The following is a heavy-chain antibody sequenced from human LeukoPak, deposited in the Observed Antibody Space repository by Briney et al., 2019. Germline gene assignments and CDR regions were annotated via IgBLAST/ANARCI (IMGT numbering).Heavy chain of an antibody. V-gene: IGHV3-23*01. J-gene: IGHJ4*01. Sequence: PGGSLRLSCAASGFTFSSYAMSWVRQAPGKGLEWVSTITGSGGSTYYADSVKGRFTISRDNSKNTLYLQMNSLRAEDTAVYYCAKGIYSSGWSYFDYWGHGTLVTVSS. D-gene: IGHD6-19*01. CDR1: GFTFSSYA. CDR2: ITGSGGST. CDR3: AKGIYSSGWSYFDY.